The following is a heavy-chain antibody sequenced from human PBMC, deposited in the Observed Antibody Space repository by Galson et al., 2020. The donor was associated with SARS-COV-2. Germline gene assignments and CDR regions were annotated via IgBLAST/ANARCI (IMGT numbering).Heavy chain of an antibody. CDR1: GFPFSSYA. J-gene: IGHJ4*02. V-gene: IGHV3-23*01. CDR2: ISAGGIST. Sequence: GGSLRLSCAASGFPFSSYAMSWVRQAPGKGLEWVSAISAGGISTYYADSVRGRFTISRDNSKNTLFLQVNSLRADDTAVYYCAKETPGLYWGQGTLVTVSS. CDR3: AKETPGLY.